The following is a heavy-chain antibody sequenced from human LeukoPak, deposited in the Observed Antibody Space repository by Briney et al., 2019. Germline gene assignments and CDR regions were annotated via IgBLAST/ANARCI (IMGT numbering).Heavy chain of an antibody. J-gene: IGHJ4*02. CDR2: ISGSGGST. CDR1: GITSSSYA. Sequence: GGSLRLSCAASGITSSSYAMSWVRQAPGKGLEWVSAISGSGGSTYYADSVKGRFTISRDNSKNTLYLQMNSLRAEDTAVYYCAKGREHGWLQLRGNFDYWGQGTLVTVSS. D-gene: IGHD5-24*01. V-gene: IGHV3-23*01. CDR3: AKGREHGWLQLRGNFDY.